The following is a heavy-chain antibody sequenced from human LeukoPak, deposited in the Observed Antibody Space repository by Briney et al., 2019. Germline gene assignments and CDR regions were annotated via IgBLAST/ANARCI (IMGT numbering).Heavy chain of an antibody. Sequence: GGSLRLSCAASGFTFSFYWMSWVRQAPGKGLEWVANIKKDGSEEYYVDSVKGRFTITRDNAQNSLYLQMNSLRAEDTAVYYCARFYDTGWYGHFDYWGQGALVAVSS. J-gene: IGHJ4*02. CDR2: IKKDGSEE. CDR1: GFTFSFYW. V-gene: IGHV3-7*01. CDR3: ARFYDTGWYGHFDY. D-gene: IGHD6-19*01.